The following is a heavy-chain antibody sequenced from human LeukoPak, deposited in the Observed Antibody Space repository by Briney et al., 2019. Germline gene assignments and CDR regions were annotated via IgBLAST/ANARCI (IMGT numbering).Heavy chain of an antibody. D-gene: IGHD4-23*01. Sequence: PGGSLRLSCAASGFTFSSYWMNWARQAPGKGLEWVSRIDRDGSRINYADSVKGRFTISRDNGKNTLFLQMNSLRAEDAAVYYCVRGNDYGGPHDWGQGTLVTVSS. CDR2: IDRDGSRI. V-gene: IGHV3-74*01. CDR3: VRGNDYGGPHD. CDR1: GFTFSSYW. J-gene: IGHJ4*02.